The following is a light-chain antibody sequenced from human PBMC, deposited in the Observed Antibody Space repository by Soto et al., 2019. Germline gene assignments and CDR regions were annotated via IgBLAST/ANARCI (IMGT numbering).Light chain of an antibody. CDR2: GAS. V-gene: IGKV3-15*01. J-gene: IGKJ5*01. Sequence: EIALTHSPCTVALSPGERASLSCRASQSVSSNLAWYQQKPGQAPRLLIYGASTRATGTPARFSGSGSGTEFTLTISSLQSEDFAVYYCQQYNNWLSITFGQGTRLEIK. CDR1: QSVSSN. CDR3: QQYNNWLSIT.